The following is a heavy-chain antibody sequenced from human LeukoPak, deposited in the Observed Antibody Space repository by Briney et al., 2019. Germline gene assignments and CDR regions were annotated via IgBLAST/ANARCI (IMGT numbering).Heavy chain of an antibody. V-gene: IGHV4-34*01. CDR1: GGSFSDYY. CDR3: ARGPCSGGSCYVFY. J-gene: IGHJ4*02. CDR2: INHSGST. D-gene: IGHD2-15*01. Sequence: SETLSLTCAVYGGSFSDYYWSWIRQPPGKGLEWIGEINHSGSTNYNPSLTSRVTISVDTSKNQFSLKLISVTAADTAVYYCARGPCSGGSCYVFYWGQGNLVTVSP.